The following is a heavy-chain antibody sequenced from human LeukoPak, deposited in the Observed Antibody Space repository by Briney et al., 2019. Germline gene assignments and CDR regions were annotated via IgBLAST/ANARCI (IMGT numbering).Heavy chain of an antibody. V-gene: IGHV5-51*01. Sequence: GESLRISCKASGYSFTSYWIGWVRQMPGKGLEWMGVIYPGASDTRYSPSFQGQVTMSADKSITTAYLQWGSLKASDTAMYYCTRQGRYWGQGTLVTVSS. CDR1: GYSFTSYW. CDR2: IYPGASDT. J-gene: IGHJ4*02. CDR3: TRQGRY.